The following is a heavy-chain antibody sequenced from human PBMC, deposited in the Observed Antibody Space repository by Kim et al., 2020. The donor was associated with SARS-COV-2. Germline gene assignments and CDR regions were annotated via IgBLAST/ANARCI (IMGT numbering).Heavy chain of an antibody. CDR1: GFTFITSA. D-gene: IGHD1-1*01. CDR2: IVVGSGNT. CDR3: AADRILPTAGAIARGDS. Sequence: SVKVSCKASGFTFITSAMMWVRQARGQRLEWIGWIVVGSGNTNYARECQRRVTITRVVSTSTAYMELSSLRSEDTAVYYCAADRILPTAGAIARGDSWG. J-gene: IGHJ5*01. V-gene: IGHV1-58*02.